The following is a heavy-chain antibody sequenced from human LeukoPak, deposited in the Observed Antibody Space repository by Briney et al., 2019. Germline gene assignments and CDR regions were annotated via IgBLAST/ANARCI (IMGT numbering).Heavy chain of an antibody. CDR3: ARAGLYCSGGSCYPLGYYMDV. Sequence: SESLSLTCAVYGGSFSGYYWSWIRQPPGKGLEWIGEINHSGSTNYNPSLKSRVTISVDTSKNQFSLKLSSVTAADTAVYYCARAGLYCSGGSCYPLGYYMDVWGKGTTVTVSS. D-gene: IGHD2-15*01. V-gene: IGHV4-34*01. CDR1: GGSFSGYY. CDR2: INHSGST. J-gene: IGHJ6*03.